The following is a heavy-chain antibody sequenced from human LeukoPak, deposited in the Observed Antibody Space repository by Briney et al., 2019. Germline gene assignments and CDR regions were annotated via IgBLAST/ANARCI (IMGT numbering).Heavy chain of an antibody. V-gene: IGHV1-2*02. Sequence: GASVTVSCKASGYTFTGYYMHWVRQAPGQGLEWMGWINPNGGGTNYAQKFQGRVTMTRDTSISTAYMELSRLRSDDTAVYYCARAQVRRITMVRGVKDGMDVWGQGTTVTVSS. CDR3: ARAQVRRITMVRGVKDGMDV. CDR1: GYTFTGYY. CDR2: INPNGGGT. J-gene: IGHJ6*02. D-gene: IGHD3-10*01.